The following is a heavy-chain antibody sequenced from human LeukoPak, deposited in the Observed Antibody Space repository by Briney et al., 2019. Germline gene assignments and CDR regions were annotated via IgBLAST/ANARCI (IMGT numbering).Heavy chain of an antibody. CDR2: IYYSGST. CDR3: ARLRTMINAFDI. J-gene: IGHJ3*02. D-gene: IGHD3-22*01. CDR1: GGSISSSSYY. V-gene: IGHV4-39*07. Sequence: SETLSLTCTVSGGSISSSSYYWGWIRQPPGKGLEWIGSIYYSGSTNYNPSLKSRVTISVDTSKNQFSLKLSSVTAADTAVYYCARLRTMINAFDIWGQGTMVTVSS.